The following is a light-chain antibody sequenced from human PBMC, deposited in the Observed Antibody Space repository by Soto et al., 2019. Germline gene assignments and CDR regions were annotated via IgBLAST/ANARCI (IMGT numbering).Light chain of an antibody. CDR2: AAS. J-gene: IGKJ1*01. CDR1: QSISSY. CDR3: QQSYSTPWT. V-gene: IGKV1-39*01. Sequence: DIQMTQSPSSLSASVGDRVTITCRASQSISSYLNLYQQRPGKAPKLLIYAASSLQSGVPSRFSGSGSGTDFTLTISSLQPEDFATYYCQQSYSTPWTFGQGTKVDI.